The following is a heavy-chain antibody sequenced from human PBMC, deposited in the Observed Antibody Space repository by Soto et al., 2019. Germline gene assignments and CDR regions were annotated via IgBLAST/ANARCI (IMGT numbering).Heavy chain of an antibody. CDR1: GGSFSGYY. D-gene: IGHD3-22*01. CDR3: GRGVDDSSGYYRS. V-gene: IGHV4-34*01. J-gene: IGHJ5*02. CDR2: VNHSGST. Sequence: SETLSLTCAVSGGSFSGYYWSWIRQPPEKGQEWVGEVNHSGSTNSNSNLTSQVTISVATATNQFSLKRSSVTAADTAVYSCGRGVDDSSGYYRSWGQGTLVTVSS.